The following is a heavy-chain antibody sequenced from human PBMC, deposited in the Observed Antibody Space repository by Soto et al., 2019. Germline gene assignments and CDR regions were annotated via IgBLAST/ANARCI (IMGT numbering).Heavy chain of an antibody. V-gene: IGHV4-30-4*01. D-gene: IGHD3-22*01. CDR3: AKAPHYYDSSGYPHPFDY. J-gene: IGHJ4*02. CDR1: GGSISSGDYY. CDR2: IYYSGST. Sequence: SETLSLTCTVSGGSISSGDYYWSWIRQPPGKGLEWIGYIYYSGSTYYNPSLKSRVTISVDTSKNQFSLKLSSVTAADTAVYYCAKAPHYYDSSGYPHPFDYWGQGTLVTVSS.